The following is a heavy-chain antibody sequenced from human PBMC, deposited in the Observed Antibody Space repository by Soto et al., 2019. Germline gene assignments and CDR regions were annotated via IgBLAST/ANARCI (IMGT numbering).Heavy chain of an antibody. CDR2: IKQDGSEK. CDR3: ARVGRSSSSGAFDI. Sequence: GESLKISCAASGFTFSSYWMSWVRQAPGKGLEWVANIKQDGSEKYYVDSVKGRFTISRDNAKNSLYLQMNSLRAEDTAVYYCARVGRSSSSGAFDIWGQGTMVTVSS. V-gene: IGHV3-7*03. CDR1: GFTFSSYW. D-gene: IGHD6-6*01. J-gene: IGHJ3*02.